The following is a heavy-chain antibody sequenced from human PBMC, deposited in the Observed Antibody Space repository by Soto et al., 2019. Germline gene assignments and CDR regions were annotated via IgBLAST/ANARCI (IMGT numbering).Heavy chain of an antibody. D-gene: IGHD3-3*01. CDR1: GFTFSSYG. CDR3: AKDYDFWSGYFVSGLD. CDR2: ISYDGSNK. Sequence: QVQLVESGGGVVQPGRSLRLSCAASGFTFSSYGMHWVRQAPGKGLECVAVISYDGSNKYYADSVKGRFTISRDNSKNTLYLQMTRLRAEVTAVYYCAKDYDFWSGYFVSGLDLGQGTLVTVPS. J-gene: IGHJ4*02. V-gene: IGHV3-30*18.